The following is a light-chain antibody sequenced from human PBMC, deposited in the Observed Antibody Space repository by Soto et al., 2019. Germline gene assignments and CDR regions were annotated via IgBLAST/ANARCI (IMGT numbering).Light chain of an antibody. J-gene: IGKJ2*01. CDR2: DAS. Sequence: EIVLTQSPATLSLSPGERATLSCRASESVSHYVAWYQQKPGQAPRLLIYDASTRATGIPARFSGSGSGTDYTLSISTVEAEDFAVYYCQHRDNWSYMFGRATMLEMK. CDR1: ESVSHY. V-gene: IGKV3-11*01. CDR3: QHRDNWSYM.